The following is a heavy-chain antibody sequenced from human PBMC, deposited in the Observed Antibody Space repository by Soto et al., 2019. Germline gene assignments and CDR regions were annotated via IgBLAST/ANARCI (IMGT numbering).Heavy chain of an antibody. V-gene: IGHV4-59*01. Sequence: PSETLSLTCTVSGGSISSYYWSWIRQPPGKGLEWIGYIYYSGSTNYNPSLKSRVTISVDTSKNQFSLKLSSVTAADTAVYYCARGEIGYCSGGSCYYFDYWGQGTLVTVS. CDR1: GGSISSYY. D-gene: IGHD2-15*01. CDR2: IYYSGST. J-gene: IGHJ4*02. CDR3: ARGEIGYCSGGSCYYFDY.